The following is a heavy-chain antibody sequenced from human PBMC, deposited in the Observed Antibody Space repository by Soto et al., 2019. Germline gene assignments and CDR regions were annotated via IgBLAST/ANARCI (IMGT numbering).Heavy chain of an antibody. J-gene: IGHJ4*02. CDR3: ARDVYSSSSGSVDY. CDR2: ISSSSSYI. Sequence: GGSLRLSCAASGFTFSSYAMSWVRQAPGKGLEWVSSISSSSSYIYYADSVKGRFTISRDNAKNSLYLQMNSLRAEDTAVYYCARDVYSSSSGSVDYWGQGTLVTVSS. V-gene: IGHV3-21*01. D-gene: IGHD6-6*01. CDR1: GFTFSSYA.